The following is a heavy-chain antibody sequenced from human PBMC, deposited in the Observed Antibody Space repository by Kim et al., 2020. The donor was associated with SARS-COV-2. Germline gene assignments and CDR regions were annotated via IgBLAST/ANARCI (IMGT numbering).Heavy chain of an antibody. Sequence: GQKCQGRVTITADESTSTAYMELSRLRSEDTAVYYCARVYGYDSSGYYRDYWGQGTLVTVSS. J-gene: IGHJ4*02. CDR3: ARVYGYDSSGYYRDY. V-gene: IGHV1-69*01. D-gene: IGHD3-22*01.